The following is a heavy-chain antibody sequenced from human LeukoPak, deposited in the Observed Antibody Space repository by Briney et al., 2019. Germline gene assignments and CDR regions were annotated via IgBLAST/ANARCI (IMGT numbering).Heavy chain of an antibody. J-gene: IGHJ4*02. Sequence: QPGGSLRLSCAASGFTFGSSLMSWVRQAPGKGLEWVSHTNNSGCTTYYADSVKGRFTISRDNAKNSLYLQMNSLRVEDTAVYYCAREEPGTDIDSWGQGTLVTVSS. CDR2: TNNSGCTT. CDR3: AREEPGTDIDS. V-gene: IGHV3-74*01. CDR1: GFTFGSSL.